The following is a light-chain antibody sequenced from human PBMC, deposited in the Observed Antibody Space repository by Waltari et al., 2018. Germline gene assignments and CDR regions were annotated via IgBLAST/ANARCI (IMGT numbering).Light chain of an antibody. CDR2: GAS. CDR1: QTVDRIS. J-gene: IGKJ4*01. Sequence: EIVLTQSPGTLSLSPGERDTLSCRASQTVDRISLAWYQQKPGQAPRLLIYGASTRATGIPDRFSGSGSGTDFTLTISGLEPEDFAVYYCQQFGNSQLSFGGGTKVEIK. V-gene: IGKV3-20*01. CDR3: QQFGNSQLS.